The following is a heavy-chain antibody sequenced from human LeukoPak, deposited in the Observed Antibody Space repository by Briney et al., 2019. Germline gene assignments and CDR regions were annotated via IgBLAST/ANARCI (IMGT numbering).Heavy chain of an antibody. V-gene: IGHV3-33*01. CDR2: IWYDGSNK. D-gene: IGHD3-9*01. Sequence: GGSLRLPCAASGFTFSSYGMHWVRQAPGKGLEWVAVIWYDGSNKYYADSVKGRFTISRDNSKNTLYLQMNSLRAEDTAVYYCAREGLLYYDILTGYSDAFDIWGQGTMVTVSS. J-gene: IGHJ3*02. CDR3: AREGLLYYDILTGYSDAFDI. CDR1: GFTFSSYG.